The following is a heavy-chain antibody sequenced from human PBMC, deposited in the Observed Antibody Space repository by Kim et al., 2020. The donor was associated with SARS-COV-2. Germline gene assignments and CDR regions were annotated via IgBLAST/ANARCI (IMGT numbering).Heavy chain of an antibody. V-gene: IGHV3-30*02. CDR3: AKGPLYSPSYWYVDL. J-gene: IGHJ2*01. Sequence: SVNGRCTISRDNSKDTLYLQMSGLGAEDTAVYYCAKGPLYSPSYWYVDLWGRGTLVTVSS. D-gene: IGHD4-4*01.